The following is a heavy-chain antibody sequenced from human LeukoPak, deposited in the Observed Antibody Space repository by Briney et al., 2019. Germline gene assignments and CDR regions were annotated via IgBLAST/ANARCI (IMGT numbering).Heavy chain of an antibody. CDR2: IFHTGSGST. V-gene: IGHV4-61*08. D-gene: IGHD6-19*01. CDR1: GGSISSGGYY. J-gene: IGHJ4*02. CDR3: ARHAVYAGSGWAFDY. Sequence: PSETLSLTRTVSGGSISSGGYYWSWIRQPPGKGLEWIGYIFHTGSGSTSHNPSLKSRVTISVDTSKNQFSLNLNSVTAADTAVYYCARHAVYAGSGWAFDYWGQGTLVTVSS.